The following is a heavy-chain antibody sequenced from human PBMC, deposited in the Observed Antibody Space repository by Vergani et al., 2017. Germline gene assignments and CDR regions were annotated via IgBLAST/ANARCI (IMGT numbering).Heavy chain of an antibody. D-gene: IGHD2-2*01. CDR1: GFTFTSYH. V-gene: IGHV1-2*06. Sequence: QVQLVQSGAEVKKPGASVRVSCKASGFTFTSYHIHWVRQAPGQGLDWLGRIDPNSVDTRYSQRFQDRVTITRDTSINTAYMEKTRLRPDDTAIYYCARVIVSCSRTNCYADDWGQGGLVTVAS. J-gene: IGHJ4*02. CDR2: IDPNSVDT. CDR3: ARVIVSCSRTNCYADD.